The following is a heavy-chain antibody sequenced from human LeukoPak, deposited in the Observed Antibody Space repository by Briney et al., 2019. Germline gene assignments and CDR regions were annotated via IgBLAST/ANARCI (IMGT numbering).Heavy chain of an antibody. CDR1: GFTFTSSA. CDR3: AADRYDSSGYYHFDY. Sequence: ASVKVSCKASGFTFTSSAMQWVRQARGQRLEWIGWIVVGSGNTNYAQKFQERVTITRDMSTSRAYMELSSLRSEDTAVYYCAADRYDSSGYYHFDYWGQGTLVTVYS. CDR2: IVVGSGNT. J-gene: IGHJ4*02. D-gene: IGHD3-22*01. V-gene: IGHV1-58*02.